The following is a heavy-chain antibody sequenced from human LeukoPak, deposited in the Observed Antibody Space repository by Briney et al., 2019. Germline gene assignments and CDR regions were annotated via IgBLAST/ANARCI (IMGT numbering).Heavy chain of an antibody. CDR2: IDSSGSTI. D-gene: IGHD5-24*01. CDR3: ARTKEMATISYFDS. Sequence: GGSLRLSCAASGFIFSNHGMNWVRQAPGKGLEWVSYIDSSGSTIHYADSVKGRFTISRDNAKNSLYLQMNSLRAEDTAVYYCARTKEMATISYFDSWGQGTLVTVSS. J-gene: IGHJ4*02. CDR1: GFIFSNHG. V-gene: IGHV3-48*04.